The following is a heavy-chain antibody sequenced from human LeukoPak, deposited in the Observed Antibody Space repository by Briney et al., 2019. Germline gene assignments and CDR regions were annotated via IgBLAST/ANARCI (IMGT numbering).Heavy chain of an antibody. Sequence: QTGGSLRLSCAASGFPFSSYAMSWVRQAPGKGLEWVSAISGGDGSTYYADSVKGRFTISRDNSKNMLYLQMNSLRAEDTAVYYCAKWKYSNSGIDDYWGQGTLFTVSS. CDR2: ISGGDGST. CDR3: AKWKYSNSGIDDY. CDR1: GFPFSSYA. V-gene: IGHV3-23*01. J-gene: IGHJ4*02. D-gene: IGHD6-6*01.